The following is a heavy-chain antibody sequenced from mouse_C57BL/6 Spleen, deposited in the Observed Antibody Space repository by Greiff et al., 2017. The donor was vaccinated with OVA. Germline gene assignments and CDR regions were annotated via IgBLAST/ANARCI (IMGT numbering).Heavy chain of an antibody. Sequence: EVQGVESGGGLVKPGGSLKLSCAASGFTFSDYGMHWVRQAPEKGLEWVAYISSGSSTIYYADTVKGRFTISRDNAKNTLFLQMTSLRSEDTAMYYCARPFITTVVADYAMDYWGQGTSVTVSS. CDR3: ARPFITTVVADYAMDY. V-gene: IGHV5-17*01. CDR2: ISSGSSTI. D-gene: IGHD1-1*01. J-gene: IGHJ4*01. CDR1: GFTFSDYG.